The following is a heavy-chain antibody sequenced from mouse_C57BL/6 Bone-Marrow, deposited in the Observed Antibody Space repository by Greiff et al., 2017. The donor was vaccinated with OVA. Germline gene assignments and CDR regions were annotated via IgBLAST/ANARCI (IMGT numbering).Heavy chain of an antibody. J-gene: IGHJ3*01. CDR2: ISSGSSTI. D-gene: IGHD1-1*01. CDR1: GFTFSDYG. CDR3: ARRITTTYGFAY. Sequence: EVHLVESGGGLVKPGGSLKLSCAASGFTFSDYGMHWVRQAPEKGLEWVAYISSGSSTIYYADTVKGRFTISRDNAKNTLFLQMTSLRSEDTAMYYCARRITTTYGFAYWGQGTLVTVSA. V-gene: IGHV5-17*01.